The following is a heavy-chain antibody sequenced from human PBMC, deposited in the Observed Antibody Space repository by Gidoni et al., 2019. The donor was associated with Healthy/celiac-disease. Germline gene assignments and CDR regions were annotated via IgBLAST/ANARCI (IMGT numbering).Heavy chain of an antibody. Sequence: EVQLVESGGGLVQPGGSLRLPCAASGFTFSSYAMGWVRQAPGKGLEWVSAISGSGGSAYYADSVKGRFTISRDNSKNTLYLQMNSLRAEDTAVYYCAKIRRPGFLEWACIDYWGQGTLVTVSS. CDR1: GFTFSSYA. CDR3: AKIRRPGFLEWACIDY. J-gene: IGHJ4*02. D-gene: IGHD3-3*01. V-gene: IGHV3-23*04. CDR2: ISGSGGSA.